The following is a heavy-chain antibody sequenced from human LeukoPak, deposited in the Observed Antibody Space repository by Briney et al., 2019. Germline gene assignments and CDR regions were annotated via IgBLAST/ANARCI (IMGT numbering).Heavy chain of an antibody. J-gene: IGHJ4*02. D-gene: IGHD6-19*01. Sequence: GGSLRLSCAASGFTFSSYSMNWVRQAPGKGLEWVSSISSSSSYIYYADSVKGRFTISRDNAKNSLYLQMNSLRAEDTAVYYCASSGWYESYFDYWGQGTLVTVSS. CDR3: ASSGWYESYFDY. V-gene: IGHV3-21*01. CDR2: ISSSSSYI. CDR1: GFTFSSYS.